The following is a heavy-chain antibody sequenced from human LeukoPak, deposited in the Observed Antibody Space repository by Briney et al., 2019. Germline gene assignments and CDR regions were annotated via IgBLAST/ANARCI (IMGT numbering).Heavy chain of an antibody. V-gene: IGHV1-18*01. D-gene: IGHD2-2*02. J-gene: IGHJ5*02. CDR3: ARDGRVVVPAAIPGRTRFDP. CDR2: ISAYNGNT. Sequence: ASVKVCCKASGYTFTSYGISWVRQAPGQGLEWMGWISAYNGNTNYAQKLQGRVTMTTDTSTSTAYMELRSLRSDDTAVYYCARDGRVVVPAAIPGRTRFDPWGRGTLVTVSS. CDR1: GYTFTSYG.